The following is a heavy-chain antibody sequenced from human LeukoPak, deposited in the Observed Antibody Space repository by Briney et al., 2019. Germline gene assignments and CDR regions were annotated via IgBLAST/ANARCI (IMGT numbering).Heavy chain of an antibody. CDR1: GFSISAYS. D-gene: IGHD1-26*01. CDR3: TRDLPGVGPNRHDY. V-gene: IGHV3-48*02. Sequence: PGGSLRLSCVVSGFSISAYSMDWVRQAPGKGLEWLSYISSSSGTIHYADSVGGRFTVSRDNAKNSLYLQMNSLRDEDTAVYYCTRDLPGVGPNRHDYWGQGTLVTVST. CDR2: ISSSSGTI. J-gene: IGHJ4*02.